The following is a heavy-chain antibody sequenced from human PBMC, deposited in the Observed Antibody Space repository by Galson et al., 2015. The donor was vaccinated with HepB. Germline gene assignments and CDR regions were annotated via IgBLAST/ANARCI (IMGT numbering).Heavy chain of an antibody. D-gene: IGHD2-21*02. J-gene: IGHJ3*02. Sequence: SLRLSCAASGFTFSSYAMSWVRQAPGKGLEWVSAISGSGGSTYYADSVKGRFTISRDNSKNTLYLQMNSLRAEDTAVYYCAKDLGGGGDAQGAFDIWGQGTMVTVSS. CDR3: AKDLGGGGDAQGAFDI. CDR2: ISGSGGST. V-gene: IGHV3-23*01. CDR1: GFTFSSYA.